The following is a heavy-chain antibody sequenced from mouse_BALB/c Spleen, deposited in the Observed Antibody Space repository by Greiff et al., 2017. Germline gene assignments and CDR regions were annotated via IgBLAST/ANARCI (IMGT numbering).Heavy chain of an antibody. D-gene: IGHD1-2*01. Sequence: VKLVESGPELVKPGASVRISCKASGYTFTSYYIHWVKQRPGQGLEWIGWIYPGNVNTKYNEKFKGKATLTADKSSSTAYMQLSSLTSEDSAVYFCARFRYYGLDYWGQGTTLTVSS. J-gene: IGHJ2*01. CDR3: ARFRYYGLDY. V-gene: IGHV1S56*01. CDR2: IYPGNVNT. CDR1: GYTFTSYY.